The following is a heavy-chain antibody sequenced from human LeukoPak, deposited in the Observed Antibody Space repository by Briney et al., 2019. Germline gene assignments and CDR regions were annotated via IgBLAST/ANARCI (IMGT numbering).Heavy chain of an antibody. CDR1: GGSISSYY. V-gene: IGHV4-4*07. Sequence: SETLSLTCTVSGGSISSYYWSWIRQPAGKGLEWIGRIYTSGSTNYNPSLKSRVTMSVDTSKNQFSLKLSSVTAADTAVYYCARVNIPRAAADGAFDIWGQGTMVTVSS. D-gene: IGHD6-13*01. CDR2: IYTSGST. CDR3: ARVNIPRAAADGAFDI. J-gene: IGHJ3*02.